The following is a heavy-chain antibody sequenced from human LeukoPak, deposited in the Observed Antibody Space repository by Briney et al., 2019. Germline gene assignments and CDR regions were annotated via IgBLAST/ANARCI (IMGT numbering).Heavy chain of an antibody. CDR2: ISSSSSYI. CDR3: AKDRRYCSSTSCPTGFDY. V-gene: IGHV3-21*01. J-gene: IGHJ4*02. D-gene: IGHD2-2*01. Sequence: GGSLRLSCAASGFTFSSYSMNWVRQAPGKGLEWVSSISSSSSYIYYADSVKGRFTISRDNSKNTLYLQMNSLRAEDTAVYYCAKDRRYCSSTSCPTGFDYWGQGTLVTVSS. CDR1: GFTFSSYS.